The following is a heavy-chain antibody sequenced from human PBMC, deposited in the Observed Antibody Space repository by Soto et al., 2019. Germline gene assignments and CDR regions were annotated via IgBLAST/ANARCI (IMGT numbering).Heavy chain of an antibody. CDR2: IDWNDDK. V-gene: IGHV2-70*11. D-gene: IGHD2-21*01. CDR3: ARVWWFGEKEYFQN. Sequence: SGPTLVNPTQTLTLTCTISGFSLSTDGMCVSWIRQPPGKALEWLARIDWNDDKYYSTSLKTRHTISKDTSKNQAVLTMTKLDPADTATYYCARVWWFGEKEYFQNWGQGTLVTVSS. J-gene: IGHJ1*01. CDR1: GFSLSTDGMC.